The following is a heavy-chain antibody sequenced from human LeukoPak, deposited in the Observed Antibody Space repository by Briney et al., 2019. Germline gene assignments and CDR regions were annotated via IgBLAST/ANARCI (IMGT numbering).Heavy chain of an antibody. CDR3: ARGYNWNDAVDAFDI. CDR2: ISAYNGNT. J-gene: IGHJ3*02. D-gene: IGHD1-1*01. V-gene: IGHV1-18*01. Sequence: ASVKVSCKASGYTFTSYGISWVRQAPGQGLEWMGWISAYNGNTNYAQKLQGRVTMTTDTSTSTAYMDLRSLRSDDTAVYYCARGYNWNDAVDAFDIWGQGTMVTVSS. CDR1: GYTFTSYG.